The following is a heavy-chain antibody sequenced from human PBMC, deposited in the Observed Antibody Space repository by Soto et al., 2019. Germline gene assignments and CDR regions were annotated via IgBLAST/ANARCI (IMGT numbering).Heavy chain of an antibody. D-gene: IGHD2-15*01. CDR2: IYYSGST. V-gene: IGHV4-39*01. CDR1: GGSISSSRYY. CDR3: AISSCSGGSSYPLAH. J-gene: IGHJ4*02. Sequence: PSETLSLTCTVSGGSISSSRYYWGWFRQPPGQGLEWIGSIYYSGSTYYNPSLKSRVTISMDTSKNQFSLKLSSVTAADTAVYYCAISSCSGGSSYPLAHWGQGTLATVSS.